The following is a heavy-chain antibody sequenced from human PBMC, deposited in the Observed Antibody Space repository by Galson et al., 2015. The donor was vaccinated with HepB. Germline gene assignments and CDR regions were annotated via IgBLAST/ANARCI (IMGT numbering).Heavy chain of an antibody. V-gene: IGHV4-61*01. Sequence: ETLSLTCTVSGGSVSSSSYYWSWIRQPPGKGLEWIGFVYSSGSTSNNPSLKSRVTISVDTSKKQFSLKLSSVTAADTAVYYCASGRYCSGGSCYSGYYYGMDVWGQGTTVTVSS. CDR2: VYSSGST. CDR1: GGSVSSSSYY. J-gene: IGHJ6*02. D-gene: IGHD2-15*01. CDR3: ASGRYCSGGSCYSGYYYGMDV.